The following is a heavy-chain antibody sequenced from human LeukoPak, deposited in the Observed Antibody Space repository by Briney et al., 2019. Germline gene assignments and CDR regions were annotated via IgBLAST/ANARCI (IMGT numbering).Heavy chain of an antibody. CDR3: ARDMYPSVAGKYYYYYYGMDV. CDR2: ISYDGSNK. Sequence: GGSLRLSCAASGFTFSSYAMHWVRQAPGKGLEWVAVISYDGSNKYYADSVKGRFTISRDNSKNTLYLQMNRLRAEDTAVYYCARDMYPSVAGKYYYYYYGMDVWGQGTTVTVSS. D-gene: IGHD6-19*01. V-gene: IGHV3-30*04. J-gene: IGHJ6*02. CDR1: GFTFSSYA.